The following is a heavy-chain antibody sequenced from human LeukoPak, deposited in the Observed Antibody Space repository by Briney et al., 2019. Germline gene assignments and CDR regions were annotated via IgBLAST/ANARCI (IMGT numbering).Heavy chain of an antibody. V-gene: IGHV3-7*01. CDR1: GFTFSRYL. D-gene: IGHD2-15*01. J-gene: IGHJ5*02. CDR3: AKSSGGTSIRVA. Sequence: GGSLRLSCAASGFTFSRYLMSWVRQAPGKGLEWVANIKQDGSEKYYVDSVKGRFTISRDNAKNSLYLQMNSLRAEDTSVYYCAKSSGGTSIRVAWGQGTLVTVSS. CDR2: IKQDGSEK.